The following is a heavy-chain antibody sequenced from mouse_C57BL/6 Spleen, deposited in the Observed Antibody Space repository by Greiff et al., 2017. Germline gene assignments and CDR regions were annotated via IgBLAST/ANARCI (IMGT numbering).Heavy chain of an antibody. J-gene: IGHJ2*01. V-gene: IGHV1-18*01. Sequence: VQLQQSGPELVKPGASVKIPCKASGYTFTDYNMDWVKQSHGKSLEWIGDINPNNGGTIYNQKFKGKATLTVAKSSSTAYMELRSLTSEDTAVYYCARGSIITTVVGGDYWGQGTTLTVSS. CDR2: INPNNGGT. CDR1: GYTFTDYN. CDR3: ARGSIITTVVGGDY. D-gene: IGHD1-1*01.